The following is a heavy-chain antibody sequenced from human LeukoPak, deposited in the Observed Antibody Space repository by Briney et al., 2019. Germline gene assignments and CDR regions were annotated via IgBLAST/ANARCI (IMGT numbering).Heavy chain of an antibody. D-gene: IGHD1-7*01. CDR2: IYPGDSDT. V-gene: IGHV5-51*01. Sequence: GESLKISCKCSGYRFTDYWIGGVRQMPGKGLEWMGIIYPGDSDTRYSPSFQGQVTISADKSINTAHLQWSSLKASDTAMYYCARGGAGTTPDYYSFGLDVWGQGTTVRVSS. CDR1: GYRFTDYW. CDR3: ARGGAGTTPDYYSFGLDV. J-gene: IGHJ6*02.